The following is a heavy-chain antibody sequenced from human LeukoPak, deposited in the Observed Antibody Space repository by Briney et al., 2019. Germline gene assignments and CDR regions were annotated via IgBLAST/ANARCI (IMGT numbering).Heavy chain of an antibody. CDR3: ARQGGYCSGGRCYSYYFDY. CDR1: GGSISSSSYY. J-gene: IGHJ4*02. CDR2: IYYSGST. D-gene: IGHD2-15*01. Sequence: SETLSLTCTVSGGSISSSSYYWGWIRQPPGKGLEWIGSIYYSGSTYYNPSLKSRVTISVDKSKNQFSLKLSSVTAADTAVYYCARQGGYCSGGRCYSYYFDYWSQGTLVTVSS. V-gene: IGHV4-39*01.